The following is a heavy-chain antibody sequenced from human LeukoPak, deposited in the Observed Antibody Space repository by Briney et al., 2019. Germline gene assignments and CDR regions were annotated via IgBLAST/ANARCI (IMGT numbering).Heavy chain of an antibody. CDR2: ISYDGSNK. D-gene: IGHD7-27*01. Sequence: GGSLGLSCAASGFTFSSYAMHWVRQAPGKGLEWVAVISYDGSNKYHADSVKGRFTISRDNSKNTLYLQMNSLRAEDTAVYYCARGWGTWGQGTLVTVSS. V-gene: IGHV3-30*04. CDR1: GFTFSSYA. J-gene: IGHJ5*02. CDR3: ARGWGT.